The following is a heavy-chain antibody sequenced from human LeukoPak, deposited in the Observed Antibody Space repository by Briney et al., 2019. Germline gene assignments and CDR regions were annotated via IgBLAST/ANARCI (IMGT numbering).Heavy chain of an antibody. CDR3: AKDKTTLRP. J-gene: IGHJ5*02. CDR1: GFTFRSYA. Sequence: PGGSLRLSCAASGFTFRSYAMHWVRQAPGKGLEWVAVISYDGSNKYYADSVKGRFTISRDNSKNTLYLQMNSLRAEDTAVYYCAKDKTTLRPFGQGTLVTVSS. CDR2: ISYDGSNK. D-gene: IGHD4-11*01. V-gene: IGHV3-30*04.